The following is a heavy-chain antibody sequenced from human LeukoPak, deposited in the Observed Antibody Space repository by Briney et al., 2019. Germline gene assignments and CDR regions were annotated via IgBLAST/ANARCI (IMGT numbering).Heavy chain of an antibody. Sequence: GGSLRLSCAASGFTFSSYSWNWVRQAPGKGLEWVSSISSSSSYIYYADSVKGRFTISRDNAKNSLYLQMNSLRAEDTAVYYCARDKTTIPFDPWGQGTLVTVSS. CDR3: ARDKTTIPFDP. J-gene: IGHJ5*02. CDR1: GFTFSSYS. CDR2: ISSSSSYI. D-gene: IGHD5-12*01. V-gene: IGHV3-21*04.